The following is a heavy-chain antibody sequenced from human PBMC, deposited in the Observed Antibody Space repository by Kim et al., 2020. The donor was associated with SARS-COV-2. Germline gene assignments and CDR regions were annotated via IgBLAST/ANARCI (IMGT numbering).Heavy chain of an antibody. D-gene: IGHD2-2*01. V-gene: IGHV3-7*01. Sequence: GGSLRLSCAASGFTFTSYWMSWVRQAPGKGLEWVANINQDGSEKYYVDSVKGRFTISRDNAKNSLYLQVNSLRAEDTAAYYCARSRSLYYWGQGTLVIVSS. CDR3: ARSRSLYY. CDR2: INQDGSEK. J-gene: IGHJ4*02. CDR1: GFTFTSYW.